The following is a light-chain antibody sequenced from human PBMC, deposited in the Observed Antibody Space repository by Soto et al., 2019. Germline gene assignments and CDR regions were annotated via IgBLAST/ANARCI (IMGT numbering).Light chain of an antibody. CDR2: DTS. CDR3: QQRYSTPRT. Sequence: DIQMTQSPSSLSASIGDRVTITCRASQSISNSLNWYKQKPGKAPNLLIYDTSNLQSGVPSRFSGIGSGTDFTLTISSLQPEDFATYYCQQRYSTPRTFGQGTKLEIK. J-gene: IGKJ2*01. CDR1: QSISNS. V-gene: IGKV1-39*01.